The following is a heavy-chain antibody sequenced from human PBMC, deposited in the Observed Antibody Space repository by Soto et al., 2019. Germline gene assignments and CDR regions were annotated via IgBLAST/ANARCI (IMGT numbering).Heavy chain of an antibody. CDR3: VRVPDY. V-gene: IGHV4-30-2*01. CDR1: GGSISSGGYS. J-gene: IGHJ4*02. CDR2: IYHSGST. Sequence: QLQLQESGSGLVKPSQTLSLTCAVSGGSISSGGYSWSWIRQPPGKGLDGIGYIYHSGSTYYNPSLNSRATISVDMYKNQFSLKLSSVTAADTDVDYWVRVPDYWGQGTLVTVSS.